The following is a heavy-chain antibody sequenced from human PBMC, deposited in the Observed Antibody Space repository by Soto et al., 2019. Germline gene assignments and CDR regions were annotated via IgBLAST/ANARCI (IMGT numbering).Heavy chain of an antibody. CDR1: VASISSGGYY. CDR2: IYYSGST. V-gene: IGHV4-31*03. J-gene: IGHJ5*02. D-gene: IGHD3-22*01. CDR3: ARESKYDTSGYPPWFAP. Sequence: QVQLQESGPGLVKPSQTLSLTCTVSVASISSGGYYWSWIRQHPGEGLEWIGYIYYSGSTSYNPAVKSRLTISVDTSKNQFSRKLSSVTDADTAVYYCARESKYDTSGYPPWFAPWGQGTLVTVSS.